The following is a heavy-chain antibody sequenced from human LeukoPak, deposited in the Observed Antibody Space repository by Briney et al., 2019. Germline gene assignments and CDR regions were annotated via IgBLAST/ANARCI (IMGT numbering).Heavy chain of an antibody. D-gene: IGHD1-1*01. CDR1: GGSISSSSYY. V-gene: IGHV4-39*01. CDR2: IYYSGST. J-gene: IGHJ4*02. Sequence: SETLSLTCTVSGGSISSSSYYWGWIRQRPGKGLEWIGSIYYSGSTYYNPSLKSRVTISVDTSKNQFSLKLSSVTAADTAVYYCARSARLERRKGQYYFDYWGQGTLVTVSS. CDR3: ARSARLERRKGQYYFDY.